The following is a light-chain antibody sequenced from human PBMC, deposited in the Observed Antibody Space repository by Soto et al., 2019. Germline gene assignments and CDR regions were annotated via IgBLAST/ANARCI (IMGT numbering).Light chain of an antibody. CDR2: GAS. Sequence: EIVLTQSPATLSLSPGERATLSCRASQSVSSFLAWYQQKPGQAPRLLIYGASNRATGIPARFSGSGSGTDFTLTISSLEPEDFAVYYCQQRGNWPPWTFGQGTKVEIK. CDR1: QSVSSF. V-gene: IGKV3-11*01. J-gene: IGKJ1*01. CDR3: QQRGNWPPWT.